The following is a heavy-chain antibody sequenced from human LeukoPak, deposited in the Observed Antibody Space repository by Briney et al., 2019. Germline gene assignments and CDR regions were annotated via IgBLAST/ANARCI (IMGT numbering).Heavy chain of an antibody. CDR3: ASRRSTSFDY. J-gene: IGHJ4*02. V-gene: IGHV3-74*01. D-gene: IGHD5/OR15-5a*01. CDR1: RFTFSNYW. CDR2: INSDETST. Sequence: PGGSLRLSCSASRFTFSNYWMPWVRQAPGKGLEWVSRINSDETSTNYADSVKGRFTISRDNAKNTLYLQMNSLRAEDTAVYYCASRRSTSFDYWGQGTLVTVSS.